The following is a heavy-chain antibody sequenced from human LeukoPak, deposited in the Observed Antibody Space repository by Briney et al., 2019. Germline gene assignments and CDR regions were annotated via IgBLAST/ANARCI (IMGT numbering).Heavy chain of an antibody. Sequence: PGGSLRLSCAASGFTFSSYSMNWVRQAPGKGLEWVSSISSSSSYIYYADSVKGRFTISRDNAKNSLYLQMNSLRAEDTAVYYCGKDAYSVTRFFDFGGQGTLVTVSS. CDR2: ISSSSSYI. CDR1: GFTFSSYS. D-gene: IGHD4-17*01. V-gene: IGHV3-21*04. J-gene: IGHJ4*02. CDR3: GKDAYSVTRFFDF.